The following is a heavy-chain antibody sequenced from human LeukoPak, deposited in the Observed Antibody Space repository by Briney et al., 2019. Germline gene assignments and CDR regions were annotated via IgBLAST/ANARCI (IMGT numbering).Heavy chain of an antibody. J-gene: IGHJ4*02. CDR1: GGSFGGYY. CDR2: INESGST. V-gene: IGHV4-34*01. CDR3: ARNSAYSRSSGTNL. D-gene: IGHD6-6*01. Sequence: SETLSLTCAVYGGSFGGYYWNWIRQPPGKGLEWIGEINESGSTNYNPSLKSRVTLSVVTSKSQFSLKLTSVTAADTAVYFCARNSAYSRSSGTNLWGQGTLVTVSS.